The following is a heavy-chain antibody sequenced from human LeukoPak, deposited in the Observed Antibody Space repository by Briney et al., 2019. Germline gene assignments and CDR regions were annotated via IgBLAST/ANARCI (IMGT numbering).Heavy chain of an antibody. J-gene: IGHJ4*02. D-gene: IGHD3-22*01. CDR3: ARDRIVGGYYHLFDY. CDR2: IYYSGST. V-gene: IGHV4-39*07. Sequence: SETLSLTCTVSGGSISSYYWSWIRQPPGKGLEWIGSIYYSGSTYYNPSLKSRVTISVDTSKNQFSLKLSSVTAADTAVYYCARDRIVGGYYHLFDYWGQGTLVTVSS. CDR1: GGSISSYY.